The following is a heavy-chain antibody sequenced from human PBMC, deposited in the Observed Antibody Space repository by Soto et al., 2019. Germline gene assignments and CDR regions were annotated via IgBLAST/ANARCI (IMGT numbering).Heavy chain of an antibody. J-gene: IGHJ4*02. V-gene: IGHV3-30*18. CDR1: GFTFSSYR. Sequence: QVQLVESGGGVVQPGRSLRLSCAASGFTFSSYRMHWVRQAPGKGLEWVAVISYDGSNKYYADSVKGRFTISRDNSKNTLYLPMNSLRVEDTAVYYCAKPPWRGPLTTAPLDYWGQGTLVTVS. CDR2: ISYDGSNK. D-gene: IGHD3-3*01. CDR3: AKPPWRGPLTTAPLDY.